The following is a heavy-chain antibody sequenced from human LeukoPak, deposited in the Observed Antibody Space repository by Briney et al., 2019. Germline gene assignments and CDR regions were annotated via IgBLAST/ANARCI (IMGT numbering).Heavy chain of an antibody. CDR1: GGSFSGYY. J-gene: IGHJ4*02. CDR3: ARVLRPFTIFGVVFKSIDYFDY. D-gene: IGHD3-3*01. CDR2: INHSGST. Sequence: SETLSLTCAVYGGSFSGYYWSWIRQPPGKGPEWIGEINHSGSTNYNPSLKSRVTISVDTSKNQFSLKLSSVTAADTAVYYCARVLRPFTIFGVVFKSIDYFDYWGQGTLVTVSS. V-gene: IGHV4-34*01.